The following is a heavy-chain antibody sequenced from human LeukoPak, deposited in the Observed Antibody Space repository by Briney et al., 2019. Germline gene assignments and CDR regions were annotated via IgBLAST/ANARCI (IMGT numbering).Heavy chain of an antibody. D-gene: IGHD2-2*01. CDR2: IRYDGSNE. Sequence: GGSLRLSCAASGFTFSSYGMHWVRQAPGKGLEWVAFIRYDGSNECYADSVKGRFTISRDNSKNTLYLQMNSLRADDTAVYYCARDHGVVPAAFSVVRSYWGQGTLVTVSS. J-gene: IGHJ4*02. CDR1: GFTFSSYG. V-gene: IGHV3-30*02. CDR3: ARDHGVVPAAFSVVRSY.